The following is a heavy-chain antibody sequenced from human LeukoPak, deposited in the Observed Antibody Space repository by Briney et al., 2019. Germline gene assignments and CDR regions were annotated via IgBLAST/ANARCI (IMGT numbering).Heavy chain of an antibody. Sequence: SETLSLTCAVYGGSFSGYYWSWIRQPPGKGLEWIGEINHSGSTNYNPSLKSRVTISVDTSKNQFSLKLSSVTAADTAVYYCARGHWLNWNYGSRYYFDYWGQGTLVTVSS. D-gene: IGHD1-7*01. CDR2: INHSGST. CDR3: ARGHWLNWNYGSRYYFDY. CDR1: GGSFSGYY. V-gene: IGHV4-34*01. J-gene: IGHJ4*02.